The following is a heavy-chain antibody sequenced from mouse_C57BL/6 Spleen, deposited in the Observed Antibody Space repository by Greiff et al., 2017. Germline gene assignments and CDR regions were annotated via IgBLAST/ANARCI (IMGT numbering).Heavy chain of an antibody. Sequence: VQLQQSGAELMKPGASVKLSCKATGYTFTGYWIEWVKQRPGHGLEWIGEILPGSGSTNYNEKFKGKATFTADTSSNTAYMQLSSLTTEDSAIYYCARYLRGTTVVATDAMDYWGQGTSVTVSS. D-gene: IGHD1-1*01. V-gene: IGHV1-9*01. CDR1: GYTFTGYW. CDR3: ARYLRGTTVVATDAMDY. CDR2: ILPGSGST. J-gene: IGHJ4*01.